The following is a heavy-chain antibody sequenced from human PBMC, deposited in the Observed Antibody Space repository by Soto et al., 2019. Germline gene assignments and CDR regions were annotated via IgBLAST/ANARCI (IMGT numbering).Heavy chain of an antibody. D-gene: IGHD3-22*01. V-gene: IGHV4-59*08. J-gene: IGHJ3*02. Sequence: SETLSLTCTVSGGSITNYYYSWIRQPPGKGLEWIGYIFHTGTTSYNPSLKSRVTLSVDTSQSQFSLKLNSVTAADTAVYYCTTEAYDNSGSLAFDIWGPGTLVTVSS. CDR2: IFHTGTT. CDR3: TTEAYDNSGSLAFDI. CDR1: GGSITNYY.